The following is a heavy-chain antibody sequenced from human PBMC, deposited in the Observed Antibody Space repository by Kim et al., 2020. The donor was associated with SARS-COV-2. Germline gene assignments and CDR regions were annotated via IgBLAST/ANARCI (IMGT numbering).Heavy chain of an antibody. CDR3: SRFSGAP. CDR1: GFTFSSYG. Sequence: GGSLRLSCAASGFTFSSYGMHWVRQAPGKGLEWVGRIKSKTDGGTTDYAAPVKGRFTISRDDSKKTLYLQMNSLKIEDTGVYYCSRFSGAPWGQGTMVT. J-gene: IGHJ3*01. V-gene: IGHV3-15*01. D-gene: IGHD1-26*01. CDR2: IKSKTDGGTT.